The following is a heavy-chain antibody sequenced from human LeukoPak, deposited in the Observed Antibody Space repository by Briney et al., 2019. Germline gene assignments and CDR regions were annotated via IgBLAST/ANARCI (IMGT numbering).Heavy chain of an antibody. CDR2: INGDGSST. CDR1: GFTFSSQW. Sequence: PGGSLRLSCAGSGFTFSSQWIHWVRQAPGKGLVWVSRINGDGSSTNYADSVQGRFTISRDNAKNTMYLQMNSLRVEDTAVYYCASPKFGGYFGYWGQGTLVTVSS. J-gene: IGHJ4*02. V-gene: IGHV3-74*01. CDR3: ASPKFGGYFGY. D-gene: IGHD3-10*01.